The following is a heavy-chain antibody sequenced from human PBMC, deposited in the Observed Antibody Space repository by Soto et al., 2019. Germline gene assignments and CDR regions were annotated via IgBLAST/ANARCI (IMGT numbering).Heavy chain of an antibody. J-gene: IGHJ4*02. CDR2: ISYDGSNK. CDR1: GFTFSSYG. D-gene: IGHD3-22*01. Sequence: QVQLVESGGGVVQPGRSLRLSCAASGFTFSSYGMHWVRQAPGKGLEWVAVISYDGSNKYYADSVKGRFTISRDNSKNTLYLKMNSLRAEDTAVYYCAKANHYYDTVGYFDYWGQGTLVTVSS. CDR3: AKANHYYDTVGYFDY. V-gene: IGHV3-30*18.